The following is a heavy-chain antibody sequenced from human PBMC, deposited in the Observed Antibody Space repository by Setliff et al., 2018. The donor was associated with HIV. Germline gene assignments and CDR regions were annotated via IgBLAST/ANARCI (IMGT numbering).Heavy chain of an antibody. Sequence: SETLSLTCAVSGVSVTSHFWSWIRQPPGKGLEWIGYFSYRGGTNSNPSLKSRVTISVDTSKNDVSLKMRSVTAADTAVYYCLRFQESPTRPSVNHFIYWGQGILGTVSS. V-gene: IGHV4-59*02. J-gene: IGHJ1*01. D-gene: IGHD3-10*01. CDR3: LRFQESPTRPSVNHFIY. CDR1: GVSVTSHF. CDR2: FSYRGGT.